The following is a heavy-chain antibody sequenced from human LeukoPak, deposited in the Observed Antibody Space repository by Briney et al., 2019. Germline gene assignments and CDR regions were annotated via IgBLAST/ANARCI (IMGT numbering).Heavy chain of an antibody. D-gene: IGHD5-12*01. CDR1: GFTFDDYT. CDR2: ISWDGGST. V-gene: IGHV3-43*01. Sequence: PGGSLRLSCAASGFTFDDYTMHWVRQAPGKGLEWVSLISWDGGSTYYADSVKGRFTISRDNSKNSLYLRMNSLRTEDTALYYCAKLTRGYDQRDIDYWGQGTLVTVSS. CDR3: AKLTRGYDQRDIDY. J-gene: IGHJ4*02.